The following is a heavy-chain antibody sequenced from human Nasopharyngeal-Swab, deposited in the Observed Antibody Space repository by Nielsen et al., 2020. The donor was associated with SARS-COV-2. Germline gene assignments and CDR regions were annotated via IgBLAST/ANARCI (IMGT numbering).Heavy chain of an antibody. D-gene: IGHD3-10*01. CDR2: ISARGTST. CDR1: RFTLRNYA. V-gene: IGHV3-23*01. J-gene: IGHJ4*02. Sequence: GESLKISCVASRFTLRNYAMSLVRQAPGKGLEWVSTISARGTSTFYVDSVKGRFTISRDNSKNTLHVQMSSLRAEDTAVYYCAREGQGTPIDFWGQGTLVTVSS. CDR3: AREGQGTPIDF.